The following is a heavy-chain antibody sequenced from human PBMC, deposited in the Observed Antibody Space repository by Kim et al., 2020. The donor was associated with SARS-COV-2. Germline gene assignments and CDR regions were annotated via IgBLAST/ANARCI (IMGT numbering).Heavy chain of an antibody. Sequence: GGSLRLSCAASGFTFSSYWMHWVRQVPGKGLVWVSRINSDGNSISYVDSVKGRFTISRDNANNTLYLQMNSLRVEDTALYYCARAMTMHGGIMGYWGQGTLVTVSS. J-gene: IGHJ4*02. CDR3: ARAMTMHGGIMGY. CDR2: INSDGNSI. CDR1: GFTFSSYW. D-gene: IGHD2-2*01. V-gene: IGHV3-74*01.